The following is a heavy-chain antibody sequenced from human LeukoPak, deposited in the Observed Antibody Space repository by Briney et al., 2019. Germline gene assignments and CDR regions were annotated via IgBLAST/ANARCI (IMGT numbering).Heavy chain of an antibody. CDR3: ARDLNWETY. D-gene: IGHD1-1*01. CDR1: GFTFNSDA. Sequence: GGSLRLSCAASGFTFNSDAMSWVRQAPGKGLEWVSTLSGSGTSTYYADSVKGRFTISRDNAKNSPYLQMNSLRAEDTAVYYCARDLNWETYWGQGTLVTVSS. V-gene: IGHV3-23*01. CDR2: LSGSGTST. J-gene: IGHJ4*02.